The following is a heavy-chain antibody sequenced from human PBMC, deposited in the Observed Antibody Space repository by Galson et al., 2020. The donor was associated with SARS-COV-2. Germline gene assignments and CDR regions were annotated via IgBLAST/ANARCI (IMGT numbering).Heavy chain of an antibody. D-gene: IGHD3-10*01. V-gene: IGHV3-48*03. CDR1: GFTFSSYE. CDR3: ARDQYYGLGSYYYYYGMDV. Sequence: GGSLRLSCAASGFTFSSYEMNWVRQAPGKGLEWVSYISSSGSTIYYADSVKGRFTISRDNAKNSLYLQMNSLRAEDTAVYYCARDQYYGLGSYYYYYGMDVWGQGTKVTVSS. J-gene: IGHJ6*02. CDR2: ISSSGSTI.